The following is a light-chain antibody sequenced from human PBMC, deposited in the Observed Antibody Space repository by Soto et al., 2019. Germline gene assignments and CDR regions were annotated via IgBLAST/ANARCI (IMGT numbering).Light chain of an antibody. CDR3: QQRSN. Sequence: EIVLTQSPATLSLSPGERATLSCRASQSVSSYLAWYQQKPGQAPRLLIYDASSRATGIPARFSGSGSGTDFTLTISSLEPEDFAVYYCQQRSNFGPGTKVDIK. J-gene: IGKJ3*01. V-gene: IGKV3-11*01. CDR2: DAS. CDR1: QSVSSY.